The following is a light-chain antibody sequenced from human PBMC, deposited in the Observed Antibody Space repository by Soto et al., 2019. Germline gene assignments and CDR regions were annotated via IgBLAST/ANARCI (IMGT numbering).Light chain of an antibody. V-gene: IGKV3-11*01. Sequence: EIVLTQSPATLSLSPGERVTVSCRASQNVSTYLAWYQQRPGQAPRLLIYDASDRATGIPARFSGSGSGTHFTLTISSPKPEDSAVYYCQQRTNWLTFGPGTKVDIK. CDR1: QNVSTY. CDR2: DAS. CDR3: QQRTNWLT. J-gene: IGKJ3*01.